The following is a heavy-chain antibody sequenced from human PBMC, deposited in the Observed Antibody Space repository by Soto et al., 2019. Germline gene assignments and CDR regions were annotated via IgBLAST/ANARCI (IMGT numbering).Heavy chain of an antibody. D-gene: IGHD2-15*01. J-gene: IGHJ6*02. CDR2: INPNSGGT. V-gene: IGHV1-2*02. CDR1: GFSFSDYF. CDR3: ARGLVYYYYGMDV. Sequence: ASVKVSCKASGFSFSDYFMHWVRQAPGQGLEWMGWINPNSGGTNYAQKFQGRVTMTRDTSISTAYMELSRLRSDDTALDYCARGLVYYYYGMDVWGQGTTVTVS.